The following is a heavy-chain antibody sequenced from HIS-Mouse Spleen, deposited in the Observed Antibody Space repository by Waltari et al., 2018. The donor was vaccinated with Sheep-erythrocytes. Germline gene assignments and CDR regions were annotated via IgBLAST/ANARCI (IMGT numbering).Heavy chain of an antibody. Sequence: QLQLQESGPGLVKPSETLSLTCTVSGGSISSSRYYSGGIRQPPGKGLEWIGSIYYSGSTYYNPSLKSRVTISVDMSKNQFSLKLSSVTAADTAVYYCARVPPGYYDFWSGPTGPRWFDPWGQGTLVTVSS. J-gene: IGHJ5*02. CDR1: GGSISSSRYY. CDR2: IYYSGST. CDR3: ARVPPGYYDFWSGPTGPRWFDP. D-gene: IGHD3-3*01. V-gene: IGHV4-39*07.